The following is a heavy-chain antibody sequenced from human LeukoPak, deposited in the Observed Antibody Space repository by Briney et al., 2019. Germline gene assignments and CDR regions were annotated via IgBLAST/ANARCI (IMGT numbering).Heavy chain of an antibody. V-gene: IGHV3-48*01. CDR1: GFTFSSYS. Sequence: GGSLRLFCAASGFTFSSYSMNWVREAPGEGVEGVSYISSSRSNIYYADPVKGRFTISRDNAKTSLYLQMNSLRAEDTAVYYCARDPIYDYIWGSYRYTGTYYYYYMDVWGKGTTVTVSS. J-gene: IGHJ6*03. D-gene: IGHD3-16*02. CDR3: ARDPIYDYIWGSYRYTGTYYYYYMDV. CDR2: ISSSRSNI.